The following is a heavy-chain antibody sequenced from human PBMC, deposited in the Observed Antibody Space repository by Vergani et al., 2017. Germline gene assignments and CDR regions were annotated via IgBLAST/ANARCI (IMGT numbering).Heavy chain of an antibody. CDR3: ILTGTTASPVNDY. J-gene: IGHJ4*02. V-gene: IGHV3-73*02. Sequence: EVQLVESGGGLVQPGGSLTLSCAASGFTFSGSAMHWVRQASGKGLEWVGRIRRKANSYATADAASVKGRFTISRDDSKNTAYLQMNSLKTEDTAVYYCILTGTTASPVNDYWGQGTLVTVSS. CDR1: GFTFSGSA. CDR2: IRRKANSYAT. D-gene: IGHD1-7*01.